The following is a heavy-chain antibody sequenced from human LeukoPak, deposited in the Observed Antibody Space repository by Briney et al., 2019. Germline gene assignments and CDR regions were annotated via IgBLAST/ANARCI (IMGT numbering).Heavy chain of an antibody. V-gene: IGHV3-49*04. D-gene: IGHD1-26*01. CDR2: IRSAHYGGTT. CDR1: GVTFGDSA. CDR3: TREVDTRSPY. Sequence: PGGSLRLSCTTSGVTFGDSAMSWVRQAPGKGREWLGFIRSAHYGGTTEYVASVRGRFTISRDDSKSIAYLQMNSLKTEDTAVYYCTREVDTRSPYWGQGTLVTVSS. J-gene: IGHJ4*02.